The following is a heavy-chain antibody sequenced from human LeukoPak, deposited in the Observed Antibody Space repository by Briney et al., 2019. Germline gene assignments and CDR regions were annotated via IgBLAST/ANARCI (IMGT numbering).Heavy chain of an antibody. Sequence: GGSLRLSCAASGFTFSSYWMSWVRQAPGKGLEWVANTKQDGSEKYYVDSVKGRFTISRDNAKNSLYLQMNSLRAEDTAVYYCARRPYSSSWYNLNWYFDLWGRGTLVTVSS. V-gene: IGHV3-7*01. CDR1: GFTFSSYW. J-gene: IGHJ2*01. CDR3: ARRPYSSSWYNLNWYFDL. D-gene: IGHD6-13*01. CDR2: TKQDGSEK.